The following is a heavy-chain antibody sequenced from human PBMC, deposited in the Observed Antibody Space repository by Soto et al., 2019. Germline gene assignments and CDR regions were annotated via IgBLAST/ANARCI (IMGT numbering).Heavy chain of an antibody. CDR3: ARSKQEDVVVTAIPIDRDAFDI. CDR1: GYSFTSYW. D-gene: IGHD2-21*02. CDR2: IYPGDSDT. V-gene: IGHV5-51*01. Sequence: GESLKISCKGSGYSFTSYWIGWVRQMPGKGLEWMGIIYPGDSDTRYSPSFQGQVTISADKSISTAYLQWSSLKASDTAMYYCARSKQEDVVVTAIPIDRDAFDIWGQGTMVTVSS. J-gene: IGHJ3*02.